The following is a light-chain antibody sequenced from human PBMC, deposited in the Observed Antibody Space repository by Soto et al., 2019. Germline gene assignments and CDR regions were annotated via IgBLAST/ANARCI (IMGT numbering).Light chain of an antibody. J-gene: IGKJ1*01. CDR1: QTTSIW. CDR2: KAS. CDR3: QNHNSYSEA. V-gene: IGKV1-5*03. Sequence: DIQMTQSPSTLSGSVGYRVTITCRASQTTSIWLALYQQKPGKAPKLLIYKASTLKSGVPSRFSGSGSGTEFTLTISSLQPDDFATYYCQNHNSYSEAFGQGTKVDIK.